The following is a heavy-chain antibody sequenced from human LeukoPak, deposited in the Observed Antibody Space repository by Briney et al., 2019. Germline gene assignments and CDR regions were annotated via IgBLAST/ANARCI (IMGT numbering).Heavy chain of an antibody. V-gene: IGHV1-58*01. CDR3: AAAQTHGGNPFDY. J-gene: IGHJ4*02. CDR2: IVVGSGNT. CDR1: EFTFPTSA. D-gene: IGHD4-23*01. Sequence: GASVKVSCKASEFTFPTSAVQWVRQARGQRLEWIGWIVVGSGNTNYTQKFQEGVTITTDMSTSTAYMELSSLRFEDTAVYYCAAAQTHGGNPFDYWGQGTLVTVSS.